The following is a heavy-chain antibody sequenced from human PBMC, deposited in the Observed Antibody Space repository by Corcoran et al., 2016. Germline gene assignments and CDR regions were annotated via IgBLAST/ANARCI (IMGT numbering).Heavy chain of an antibody. J-gene: IGHJ4*02. Sequence: QVQLQQWGAGLLKPSETLSLTCAVYGGSFSGYYWSWIRQPPGKGLEWIGEINHSGSTNYNPSLKSRVTISVDTSKNQFSLKLSSVTAADTAVYYCARWPLYSSSSYYFDYWGQGTLVTVSS. CDR3: ARWPLYSSSSYYFDY. CDR1: GGSFSGYY. V-gene: IGHV4-34*01. D-gene: IGHD6-13*01. CDR2: INHSGST.